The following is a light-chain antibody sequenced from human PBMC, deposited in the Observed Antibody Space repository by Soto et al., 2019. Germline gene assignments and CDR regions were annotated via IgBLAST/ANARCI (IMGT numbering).Light chain of an antibody. Sequence: QSALTQPASVSGSPGQSITISCTGTSSDVGRYNYVSWYQQHPGRAPKLMIYDVSNRPSGVSNRFSGSKSGNTASLTISGLQAEDEADYYCSSYTTSSTRVFGTGTNSPS. CDR1: SSDVGRYNY. V-gene: IGLV2-14*01. CDR2: DVS. J-gene: IGLJ1*01. CDR3: SSYTTSSTRV.